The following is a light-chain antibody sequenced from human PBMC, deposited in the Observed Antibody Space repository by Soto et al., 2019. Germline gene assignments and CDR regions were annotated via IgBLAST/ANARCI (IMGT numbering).Light chain of an antibody. CDR3: QQYGSSPIT. CDR1: QSVSSSS. V-gene: IGKV3-20*01. J-gene: IGKJ5*01. Sequence: EIVLTQSPGTLSLSPGQRATLSCRASQSVSSSSLAWYQQRPGQAPRLLIYGASRRATGIPDRFSGSGSGTDFTLTISRLEPEDFAVYYCQQYGSSPITFGQGTRLEIK. CDR2: GAS.